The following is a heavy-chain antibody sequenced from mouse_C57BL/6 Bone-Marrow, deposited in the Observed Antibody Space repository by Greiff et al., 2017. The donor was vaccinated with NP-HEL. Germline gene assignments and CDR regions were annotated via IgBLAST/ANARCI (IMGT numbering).Heavy chain of an antibody. J-gene: IGHJ3*01. Sequence: VQLQQPGAELVKPGASVKMSCKASGYNFTSYWITWVKQRPGQGLEWIGDIYPGSGSTNYNEKFKSKATLTVDTSSSTAYMQLSSLTSEDSAVYYCARSIYYGYDGAFSPWFAYWGQGTLVTVSA. CDR3: ARSIYYGYDGAFSPWFAY. CDR2: IYPGSGST. CDR1: GYNFTSYW. D-gene: IGHD2-2*01. V-gene: IGHV1-55*01.